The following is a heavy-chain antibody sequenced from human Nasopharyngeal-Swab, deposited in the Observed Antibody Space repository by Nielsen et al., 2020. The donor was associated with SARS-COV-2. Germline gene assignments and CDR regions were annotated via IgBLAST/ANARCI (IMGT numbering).Heavy chain of an antibody. CDR3: VKEGDSSGYCGCYDI. Sequence: GVLHISSSASGFTFSTCPMHWLRHPPGKGPEFVSAISHDGGRTHYADSVKDSFIISRDNSKNTMDLQMTSLRVEDTAMYYCVKEGDSSGYCGCYDIWGQGTVVTVSP. CDR2: ISHDGGRT. D-gene: IGHD3-22*01. V-gene: IGHV3-64D*06. CDR1: GFTFSTCP. J-gene: IGHJ3*02.